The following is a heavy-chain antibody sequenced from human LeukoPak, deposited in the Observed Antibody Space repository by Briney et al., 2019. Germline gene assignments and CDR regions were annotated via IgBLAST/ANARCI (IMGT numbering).Heavy chain of an antibody. J-gene: IGHJ4*02. CDR2: ISGSGGST. V-gene: IGHV3-23*01. CDR3: AKGYYDSSGYYFGDY. Sequence: GGSLRLSCAASGFTVSSNYMSWVRQAPGKGLEWVSAISGSGGSTYYADSVKGRFTISRDNSKNTLYLQMNSLRAEDTAVYYCAKGYYDSSGYYFGDYWGQGTLVTVSS. CDR1: GFTVSSNY. D-gene: IGHD3-22*01.